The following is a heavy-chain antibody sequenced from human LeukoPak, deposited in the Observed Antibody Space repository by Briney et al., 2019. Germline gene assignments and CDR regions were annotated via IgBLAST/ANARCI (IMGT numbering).Heavy chain of an antibody. CDR2: IYYSGST. V-gene: IGHV4-31*03. CDR3: ARGVGSSSPFDY. J-gene: IGHJ4*02. CDR1: GVSMSSGAFY. Sequence: SQTLSLTCTVSGVSMSSGAFYWSWIRQHPGKGLEWIGNIYYSGSTYYNPSLKSRVTISVDRSKNQFSLKLTSVTAADTAVYFCARGVGSSSPFDYWGQGTLVTVSS. D-gene: IGHD6-13*01.